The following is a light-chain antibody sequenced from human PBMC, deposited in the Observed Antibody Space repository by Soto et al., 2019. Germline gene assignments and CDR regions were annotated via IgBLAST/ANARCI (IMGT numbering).Light chain of an antibody. Sequence: IVMTQSPATLSVSPGERANLSCRASQSVGTKLAWYQQTPGQAPRLLIYGASNRATGVPARISGSVSGTEFPLTIASLQSEDFAIYYCRQHSSWLWTFGQGTKVDIK. CDR2: GAS. V-gene: IGKV3-15*01. J-gene: IGKJ1*01. CDR3: RQHSSWLWT. CDR1: QSVGTK.